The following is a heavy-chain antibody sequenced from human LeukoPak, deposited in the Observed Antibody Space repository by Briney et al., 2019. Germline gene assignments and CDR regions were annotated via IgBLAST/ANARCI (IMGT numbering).Heavy chain of an antibody. CDR3: AKYAADSRGGYYYYMDV. Sequence: PGGSLRLSCAASGFTFSSYGMHWVRQAPGKGLEWVAVISYDGSNKYYADSVKGRFTISRDNSKNTLYLQMNSLRAEDTAVYYCAKYAADSRGGYYYYMDVWGKGTTVTVSS. V-gene: IGHV3-30*18. J-gene: IGHJ6*03. D-gene: IGHD3-10*01. CDR1: GFTFSSYG. CDR2: ISYDGSNK.